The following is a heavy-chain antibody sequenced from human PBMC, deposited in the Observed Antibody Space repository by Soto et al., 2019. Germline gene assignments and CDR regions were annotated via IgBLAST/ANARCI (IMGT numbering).Heavy chain of an antibody. D-gene: IGHD2-2*01. Sequence: QLQLVQSGAEVKQPGSSVKVSCKASGGTFSSYAISWVRQATGQGLEWMGGIIPISGTANYAQKFQGRVTITADESTSTAYMELSSLRSEDTAVYYCARSQGSSTSLEIYYYYYYGMGVWGQGTTVTVSS. CDR1: GGTFSSYA. CDR3: ARSQGSSTSLEIYYYYYYGMGV. CDR2: IIPISGTA. V-gene: IGHV1-69*01. J-gene: IGHJ6*02.